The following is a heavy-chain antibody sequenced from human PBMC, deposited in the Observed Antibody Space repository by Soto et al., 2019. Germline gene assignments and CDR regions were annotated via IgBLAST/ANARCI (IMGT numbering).Heavy chain of an antibody. CDR3: AREGYYSGSGSYSPPRYYGMAV. V-gene: IGHV1-18*01. CDR1: GYSFTTYG. Sequence: QVQLVQSGAEVKKPGASVKVSCKASGYSFTTYGISWVRQAPGQGLEWMGWISDYNGNTNYEKKFQGRVTMTTDTSTRTAYMELKSLRSDATAVYYCAREGYYSGSGSYSPPRYYGMAVWGQGTTVTVS. CDR2: ISDYNGNT. J-gene: IGHJ6*02. D-gene: IGHD3-10*01.